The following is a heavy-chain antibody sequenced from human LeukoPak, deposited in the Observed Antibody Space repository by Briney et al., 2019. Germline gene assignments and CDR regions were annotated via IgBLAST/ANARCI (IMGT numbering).Heavy chain of an antibody. V-gene: IGHV3-43*01. J-gene: IGHJ4*02. D-gene: IGHD3-3*01. CDR2: ISWDGGST. CDR1: GFTFDDYT. Sequence: PGGSLRLSCAASGFTFDDYTMHWVRQAPGKGLEWVSLISWDGGSTYYADSVKGRFTISRDNSKNSLYLQMNNLRTEDTALYYCAKDGLEPFDYWGQGTLVAVSS. CDR3: AKDGLEPFDY.